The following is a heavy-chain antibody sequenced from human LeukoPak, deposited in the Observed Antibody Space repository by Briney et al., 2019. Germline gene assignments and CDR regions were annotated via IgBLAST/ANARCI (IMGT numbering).Heavy chain of an antibody. CDR2: ISGSGGST. V-gene: IGHV3-23*01. CDR3: AKGRLALRSIDY. D-gene: IGHD3-3*01. Sequence: GGSLRLSCAASGFTFSSYAMSWVRQAPGKGLEWVSAISGSGGSTYYADSVKGRFTIPRDNSKNTLYLQMSSLRAEDTAVYYCAKGRLALRSIDYWGQGTLVTVSS. J-gene: IGHJ4*02. CDR1: GFTFSSYA.